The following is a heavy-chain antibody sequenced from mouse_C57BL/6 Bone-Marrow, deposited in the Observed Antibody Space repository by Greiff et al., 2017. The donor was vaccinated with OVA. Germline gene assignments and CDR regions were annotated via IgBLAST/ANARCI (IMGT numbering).Heavy chain of an antibody. Sequence: GGGLVQPKGSLKLSCAASGFTFNTYAMHWVRQAPGKGLEWVARIRSKSSNYATYYADSVKDRFTISRDDSQSMLYLQMNNLKTEDTAMYYCVSEDYYGSSYQFAYWGQGTLVTVSA. V-gene: IGHV10-3*01. CDR1: GFTFNTYA. CDR2: IRSKSSNYAT. D-gene: IGHD1-1*01. J-gene: IGHJ3*01. CDR3: VSEDYYGSSYQFAY.